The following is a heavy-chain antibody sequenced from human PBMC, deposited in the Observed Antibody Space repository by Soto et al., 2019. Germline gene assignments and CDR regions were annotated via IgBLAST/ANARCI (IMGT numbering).Heavy chain of an antibody. CDR2: IYYSGST. J-gene: IGHJ5*02. Sequence: SETLSLTCTVSGGSVSSGSYYWSWIRQPPGKGLEWIGYIYYSGSTNYNPSLKSRVTISVDTSKDQFSLKLSSVTAADTAVYYCARSYYDSSGYYPRWFDPWGQGTLVTVSS. CDR1: GGSVSSGSYY. D-gene: IGHD3-22*01. CDR3: ARSYYDSSGYYPRWFDP. V-gene: IGHV4-61*01.